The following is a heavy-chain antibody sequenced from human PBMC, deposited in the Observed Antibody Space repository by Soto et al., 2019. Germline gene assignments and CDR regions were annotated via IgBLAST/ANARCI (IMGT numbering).Heavy chain of an antibody. CDR1: GFSFSNYW. CDR3: ARGCTGGRCYFTLEN. J-gene: IGHJ4*02. V-gene: IGHV3-7*04. D-gene: IGHD2-8*02. CDR2: IKGDGSDK. Sequence: EVQLVESGGGLVQPGGSLRLSCVVSGFSFSNYWMAWVRQAPGKGLEWVANIKGDGSDKYYVDSVKGRFTISRDNAKNSLSLQMNSLRADDTAVYYCARGCTGGRCYFTLENWGQGTLVTVSS.